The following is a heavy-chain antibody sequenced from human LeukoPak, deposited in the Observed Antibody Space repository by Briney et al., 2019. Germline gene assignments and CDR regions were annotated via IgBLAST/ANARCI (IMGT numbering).Heavy chain of an antibody. Sequence: PGGSLRLSCAASGLTFSSYSMNWVRQAPGKGLEWVSSISSSSSYIYYADSVKGRFTISRDNAKNSLYLQMNSLRAEDTAVYYCARAYRYCSSTSCYAFDYWGQGTLVTVSS. D-gene: IGHD2-2*01. CDR2: ISSSSSYI. CDR3: ARAYRYCSSTSCYAFDY. J-gene: IGHJ4*02. V-gene: IGHV3-21*01. CDR1: GLTFSSYS.